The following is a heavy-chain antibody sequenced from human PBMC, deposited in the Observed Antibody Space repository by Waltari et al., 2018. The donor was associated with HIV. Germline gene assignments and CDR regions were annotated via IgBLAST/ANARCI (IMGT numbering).Heavy chain of an antibody. J-gene: IGHJ5*02. D-gene: IGHD2-2*01. V-gene: IGHV1-2*02. CDR1: GYTFTGYY. Sequence: QVQLVQSGAEVKKPGASVKVSCKASGYTFTGYYMHWVRQAPGQGLEWMGGINPNRGATNYAKKFQVRVTMTRDTSISTAYMELNSLRSHDTAVYYCARPRPYCSTSSCPYFDPWGQGTLVTVSS. CDR3: ARPRPYCSTSSCPYFDP. CDR2: INPNRGAT.